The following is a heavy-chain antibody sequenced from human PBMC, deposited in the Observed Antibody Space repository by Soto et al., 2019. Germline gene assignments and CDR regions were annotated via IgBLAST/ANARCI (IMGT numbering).Heavy chain of an antibody. CDR1: GGTFSSYA. CDR2: IIPIFGTA. D-gene: IGHD2-15*01. Sequence: QVQLVQSGAEVKKPGSSVKVSCKASGGTFSSYAISWVRQAPGQGLEWMGGIIPIFGTANYAQKFQGRVTITADESRSTAYMEVSSLRSEDTAVYYCARESRYCSGGSCYFLPGIDYWGQGTLVTVSS. J-gene: IGHJ4*02. V-gene: IGHV1-69*12. CDR3: ARESRYCSGGSCYFLPGIDY.